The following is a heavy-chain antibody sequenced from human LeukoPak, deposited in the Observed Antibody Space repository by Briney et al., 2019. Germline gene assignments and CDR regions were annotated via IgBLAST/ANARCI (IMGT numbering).Heavy chain of an antibody. CDR2: INHSGST. J-gene: IGHJ4*02. CDR3: ARGGSGSPGAYFDY. Sequence: PSETLSLTCGVYGGSFSGYYWSWIRQPPGKGLEWIGEINHSGSTNYNPSLKSRVTISVDTSKKQFSLKLSSVTAADTAVYYCARGGSGSPGAYFDYGGQGTLVTVSS. D-gene: IGHD3-10*01. CDR1: GGSFSGYY. V-gene: IGHV4-34*01.